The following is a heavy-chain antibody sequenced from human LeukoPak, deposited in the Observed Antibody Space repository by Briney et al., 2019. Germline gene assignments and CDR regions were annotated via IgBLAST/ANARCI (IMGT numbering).Heavy chain of an antibody. CDR3: ARVNSAQWLVGFTFDY. CDR2: INPNSGGT. Sequence: ASVKVSCKASGYTFTGIYMHWVRQAPGPGHGWMGRINPNSGGTNYAQKLQCRVTMTAESSTSTDYMEVRRLRYNDTAIYYCARVNSAQWLVGFTFDYWGQGTLVTVSS. D-gene: IGHD6-19*01. CDR1: GYTFTGIY. V-gene: IGHV1-2*06. J-gene: IGHJ4*02.